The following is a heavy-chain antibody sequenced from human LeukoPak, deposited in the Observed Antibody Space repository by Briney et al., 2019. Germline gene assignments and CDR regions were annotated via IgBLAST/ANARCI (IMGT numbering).Heavy chain of an antibody. D-gene: IGHD5-18*01. CDR3: ASPYSYGYNLGDYHFDY. J-gene: IGHJ4*02. CDR1: GGTFSSYA. V-gene: IGHV1-69*13. CDR2: IIPIFGTA. Sequence: ASVKVSCKASGGTFSSYAISWVRQAPGQGLEWMGGIIPIFGTANYAQKFQGRVTITADESTSTAYMELSSLRSEDTAVYYCASPYSYGYNLGDYHFDYWDQGTLVTVFS.